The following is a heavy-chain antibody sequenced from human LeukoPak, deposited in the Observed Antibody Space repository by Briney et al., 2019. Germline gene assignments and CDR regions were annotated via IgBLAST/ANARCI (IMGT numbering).Heavy chain of an antibody. CDR1: GFTFSSYA. D-gene: IGHD3-22*01. CDR2: ISGSGGST. V-gene: IGHV3-23*01. CDR3: AKDRDSVYYYDSSGYYYFDY. J-gene: IGHJ4*02. Sequence: GGSLRLSCAASGFTFSSYAMSWVRQAPGKGREWVSAISGSGGSTYYADSVKGRFTISRDNSKNTLYLQMNSLRAEDTAVYYCAKDRDSVYYYDSSGYYYFDYWGQGTLVTVSS.